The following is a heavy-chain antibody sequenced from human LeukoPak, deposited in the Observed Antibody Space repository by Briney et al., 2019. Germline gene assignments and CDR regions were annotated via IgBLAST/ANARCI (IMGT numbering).Heavy chain of an antibody. CDR2: IYSGGST. Sequence: GGSLRLSCAASGFTVSSNYMSWVHQAPGRGLEWVTVIYSGGSTYYADSVKGRFTISRDNSKNTLYLQMNSLRAEDTAVYYCSRGHSSGWSHDAFDIWGQGTMVTVSS. CDR3: SRGHSSGWSHDAFDI. J-gene: IGHJ3*02. CDR1: GFTVSSNY. D-gene: IGHD6-19*01. V-gene: IGHV3-53*01.